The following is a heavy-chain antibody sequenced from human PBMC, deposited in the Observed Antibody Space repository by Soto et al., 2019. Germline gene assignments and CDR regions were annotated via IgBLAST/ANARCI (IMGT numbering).Heavy chain of an antibody. D-gene: IGHD3-22*01. CDR1: GFDFEDYA. J-gene: IGHJ4*02. V-gene: IGHV3-43D*04. CDR2: TNSDGTDS. CDR3: AKSLYYYDSSPLDH. Sequence: GGSLRLSCAAAGFDFEDYAMHRVRQVPGKGLEWVSLTNSDGTDSYYMDSVKGRFTISRDNAKSTLYLQMGRLRPEDTALYFCAKSLYYYDSSPLDHWGQGTLVTVSS.